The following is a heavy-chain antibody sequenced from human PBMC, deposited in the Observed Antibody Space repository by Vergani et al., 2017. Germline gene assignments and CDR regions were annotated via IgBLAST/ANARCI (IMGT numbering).Heavy chain of an antibody. CDR1: GGSISSSSYY. J-gene: IGHJ4*02. V-gene: IGHV4-39*01. CDR3: ARGLFYCSSTSCYNPFDY. CDR2: IYYSGST. D-gene: IGHD2-2*02. Sequence: QLQLQESGPGLVKPSETLSLTCTVSGGSISSSSYYWGWIRQPPGKGLEWIGSIYYSGSTYYNPSLKRRVTISVDTSKNQFSLKLSSVTAADTAAYYCARGLFYCSSTSCYNPFDYWGQGTLVTVSS.